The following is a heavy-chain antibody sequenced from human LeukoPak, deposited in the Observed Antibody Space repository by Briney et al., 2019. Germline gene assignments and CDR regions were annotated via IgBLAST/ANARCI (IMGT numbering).Heavy chain of an antibody. V-gene: IGHV3-30-3*01. CDR3: TRTESHCSSTSCYRKNAFDI. D-gene: IGHD2-2*02. CDR1: GFTFSSYA. Sequence: GGSLRLSCAASGFTFSSYAMHWVRQAPGKGLEWAAVISYDGSNKYYADSVKGRFTISRDNSKNTLYLQMNSLRAEDTAVYYCTRTESHCSSTSCYRKNAFDIWGQGTMVTVSS. J-gene: IGHJ3*02. CDR2: ISYDGSNK.